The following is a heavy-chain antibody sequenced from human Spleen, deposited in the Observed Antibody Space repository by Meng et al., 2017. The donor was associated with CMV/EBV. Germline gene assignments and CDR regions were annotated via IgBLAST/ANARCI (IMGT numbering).Heavy chain of an antibody. J-gene: IGHJ6*02. V-gene: IGHV3-74*01. CDR3: ARDAIFGVVISPSYGMDV. Sequence: GESLKISCAASGFTFSSYWMRWVRQAPGKGLVWVSRINSDGSSTSYADSVKGRFTISRDNAKNTLYLQMNSLRAEDTAVYYCARDAIFGVVISPSYGMDVWGQGTTVTVSS. D-gene: IGHD3-3*01. CDR1: GFTFSSYW. CDR2: INSDGSST.